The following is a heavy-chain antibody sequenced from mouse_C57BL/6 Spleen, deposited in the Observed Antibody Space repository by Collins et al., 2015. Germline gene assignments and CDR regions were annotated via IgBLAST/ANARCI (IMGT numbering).Heavy chain of an antibody. V-gene: IGHV1-12*01. J-gene: IGHJ3*01. CDR1: GYTFTSYN. D-gene: IGHD2-1*01. CDR3: ARSDGNYWFAY. Sequence: QAQLQQSGAELVKPGASVKMSCKASGYTFTSYNMHWIKRIPGQGLEWIGAIYPGNGDTSYNQKFKGKATLTADKSSSTAYMQLSSLASEDSAVYYCARSDGNYWFAYWGQGTLVTVSA. CDR2: IYPGNGDT.